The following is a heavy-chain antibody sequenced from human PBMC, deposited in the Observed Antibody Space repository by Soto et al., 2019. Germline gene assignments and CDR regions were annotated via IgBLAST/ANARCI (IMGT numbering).Heavy chain of an antibody. CDR2: IYYSGST. CDR3: ARVGGFGATTIDY. Sequence: QAQLQESGPRLVKPSQTLSLTCTVSGGSISSVDYYWRWLRQPPGKGLEWIGYIYYSGSTYYNPSLKSRVTISVDTSKNQVSLKLSSVTAADTAVYYCARVGGFGATTIDYWGQGTLGTVSS. J-gene: IGHJ4*02. D-gene: IGHD3-10*01. V-gene: IGHV4-30-4*01. CDR1: GGSISSVDYY.